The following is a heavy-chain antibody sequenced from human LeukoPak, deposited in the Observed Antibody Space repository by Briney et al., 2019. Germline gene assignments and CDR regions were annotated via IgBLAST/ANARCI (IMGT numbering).Heavy chain of an antibody. V-gene: IGHV4-59*08. J-gene: IGHJ4*02. CDR1: GGSISSYY. D-gene: IGHD5-18*01. Sequence: KPSETLSLTCTVSGGSISSYYWSWIRQPPGKGLEWIGYIYYSGSTNYNPSLKSRVTISVDTSKNQFSLKLSSVTAADTAVYYCARHRLNSYGYTDSDYWGQGTLVTVSS. CDR3: ARHRLNSYGYTDSDY. CDR2: IYYSGST.